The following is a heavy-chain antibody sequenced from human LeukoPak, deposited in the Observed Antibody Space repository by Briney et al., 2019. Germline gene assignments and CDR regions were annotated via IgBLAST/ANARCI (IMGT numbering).Heavy chain of an antibody. CDR2: ISWNSGSI. Sequence: GGSLRLSCAASGFTFDDYAMHWVRQAPGKGLEWVSGISWNSGSIGYADSVKGRFTISRDNAKNSLYLQMNSLRAEDTALYYCAKGKHGDPYYYFDYWGQGTLVTVSS. CDR3: AKGKHGDPYYYFDY. D-gene: IGHD4-17*01. J-gene: IGHJ4*02. CDR1: GFTFDDYA. V-gene: IGHV3-9*01.